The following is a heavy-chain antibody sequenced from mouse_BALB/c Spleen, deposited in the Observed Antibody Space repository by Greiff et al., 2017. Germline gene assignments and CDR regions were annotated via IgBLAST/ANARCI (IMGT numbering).Heavy chain of an antibody. CDR1: GFTFSSYG. CDR2: ISSGGSYT. V-gene: IGHV5-6*02. J-gene: IGHJ4*01. D-gene: IGHD2-2*01. CDR3: ARRGLPYAMDY. Sequence: DVMLVESGGDLVKPGGSLKLSCAASGFTFSSYGMSWVRQTPDKRLEWVATISSGGSYTYYPDSVKGRFTISRDNAKNTLYLQMSSLKSEDTAMYYCARRGLPYAMDYWGQGTSVTVSS.